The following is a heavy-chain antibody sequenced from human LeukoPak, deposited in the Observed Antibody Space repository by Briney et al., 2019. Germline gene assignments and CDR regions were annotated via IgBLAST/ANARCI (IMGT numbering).Heavy chain of an antibody. CDR3: ARDRDRGTLDY. V-gene: IGHV3-30-3*01. CDR1: GFTFSSYA. CDR2: ISYDGSNK. J-gene: IGHJ4*02. D-gene: IGHD3-10*01. Sequence: GGSLRLSCAASGFTFSSYAMHWARQAPGKGLEWVAVISYDGSNKYYADSVKGRFTISRDNSKNTLYLQMNSLRAEDTAVYYCARDRDRGTLDYWGQGTLVTVSS.